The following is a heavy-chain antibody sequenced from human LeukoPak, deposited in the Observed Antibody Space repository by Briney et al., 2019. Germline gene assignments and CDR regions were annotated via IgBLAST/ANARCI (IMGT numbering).Heavy chain of an antibody. CDR1: GGSFSGYY. J-gene: IGHJ6*03. Sequence: SKTLSLTCAVYGGSFSGYYWSWIRQPPGKGLEWIGEINHSGSTNYNPSPKSRVTISVGTSKNQFSLKLSSVTAADTAVYYCASFFSGTLKYYYYMDVWGKGTTVTVSS. CDR2: INHSGST. V-gene: IGHV4-34*01. D-gene: IGHD5-12*01. CDR3: ASFFSGTLKYYYYMDV.